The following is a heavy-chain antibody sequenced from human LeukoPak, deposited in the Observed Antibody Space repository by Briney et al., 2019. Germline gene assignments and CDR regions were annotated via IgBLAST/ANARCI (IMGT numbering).Heavy chain of an antibody. J-gene: IGHJ4*02. V-gene: IGHV4-39*01. CDR3: ASLLYYDFWSGYYVPY. Sequence: SETLSLTCTVSGGSISSSSYYWGWIRQPPGKGLEWIGTIYYSGSTYYNPSLKSRVTISVDTSKNQFSLKLSSVTAADMAVYYCASLLYYDFWSGYYVPYWGQGTLVTVSS. D-gene: IGHD3-3*01. CDR2: IYYSGST. CDR1: GGSISSSSYY.